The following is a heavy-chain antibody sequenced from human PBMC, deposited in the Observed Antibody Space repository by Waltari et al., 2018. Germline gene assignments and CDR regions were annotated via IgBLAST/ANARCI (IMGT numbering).Heavy chain of an antibody. J-gene: IGHJ4*02. Sequence: QLQLQESGPGLVKPSETLSLTCTVSGGSISSSSYYWGWIRQPPGKGLEWIGSIYYSGGTDYTPSRKSRVTIAVDTSKNQFSLKLSSVTAADTAVYYCARHSSIAAAREPGFDYWGQGTLVTVSS. CDR2: IYYSGGT. V-gene: IGHV4-39*01. CDR3: ARHSSIAAAREPGFDY. D-gene: IGHD6-13*01. CDR1: GGSISSSSYY.